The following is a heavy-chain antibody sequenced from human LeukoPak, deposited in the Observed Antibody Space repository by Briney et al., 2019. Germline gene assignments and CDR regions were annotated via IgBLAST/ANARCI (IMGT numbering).Heavy chain of an antibody. V-gene: IGHV3-11*01. Sequence: PGGSLRLSCAASGFTFSDYYMRWIRQAPGKGLEWVSYISRSGSTIYYADSVKGRFTISRDNAKNSLYLQMNSPRGEDTAVYYCARARPILRYSSGWYDFDYWGQGTLVTVSS. CDR2: ISRSGSTI. CDR3: ARARPILRYSSGWYDFDY. D-gene: IGHD6-19*01. J-gene: IGHJ4*02. CDR1: GFTFSDYY.